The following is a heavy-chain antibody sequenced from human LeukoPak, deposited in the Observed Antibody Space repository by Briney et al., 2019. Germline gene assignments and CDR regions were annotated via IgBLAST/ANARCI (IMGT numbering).Heavy chain of an antibody. V-gene: IGHV1-69*13. Sequence: GASVKVSCKASGGTFSSYAISWVRQAPGQGLEWMGGIIPIFGTASYAQKFQGRVTITADESTSTAYMELSSLRSEDTAVYYCARAHGEAASCDYWGQGTLVTVSS. CDR3: ARAHGEAASCDY. CDR2: IIPIFGTA. CDR1: GGTFSSYA. J-gene: IGHJ4*02. D-gene: IGHD4-17*01.